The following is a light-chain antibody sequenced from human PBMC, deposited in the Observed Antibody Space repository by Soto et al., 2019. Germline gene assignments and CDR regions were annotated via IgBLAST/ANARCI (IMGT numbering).Light chain of an antibody. CDR3: QQYGSSGT. CDR1: QSVSNNY. J-gene: IGKJ1*01. CDR2: GAS. V-gene: IGKV3-20*01. Sequence: IVLTQYPGTLSLSPGERATLSCRASQSVSNNYLAWYQQKPGQAPRLLIYGASNRATGIPARFSGSGSGPDLTLPISRLEPEDFAVYYCQQYGSSGTFGQGPKVDI.